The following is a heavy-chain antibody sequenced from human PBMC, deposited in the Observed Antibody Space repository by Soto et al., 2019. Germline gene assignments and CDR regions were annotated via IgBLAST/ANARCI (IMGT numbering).Heavy chain of an antibody. Sequence: QVQLVESGGGVVQPGRSLRLSCAASGFTFSSYAMHWVRQAPGKGLEWVAVISYDGSNKYYADSVKGRFTISRDNSKNTLYLQMNSLRAEGTAVYYCARDPVPEYSYGHEGWFDPWGQGTLVTVSS. CDR2: ISYDGSNK. V-gene: IGHV3-30-3*01. J-gene: IGHJ5*02. CDR3: ARDPVPEYSYGHEGWFDP. CDR1: GFTFSSYA. D-gene: IGHD5-18*01.